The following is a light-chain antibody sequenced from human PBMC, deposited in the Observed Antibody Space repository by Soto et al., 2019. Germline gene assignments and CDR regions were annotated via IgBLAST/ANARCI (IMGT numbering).Light chain of an antibody. CDR3: ATWDDSLNGQIV. Sequence: QSVLTQPPSASGTPGQNVTISCSGSSSNIGSNTVNWYQQLPGTAPKLLIYSNNQRPSGVPDRFSGSTSGTSASLAISGLQSEDEADYYCATWDDSLNGQIVFGGGTKLTVL. CDR1: SSNIGSNT. CDR2: SNN. V-gene: IGLV1-44*01. J-gene: IGLJ2*01.